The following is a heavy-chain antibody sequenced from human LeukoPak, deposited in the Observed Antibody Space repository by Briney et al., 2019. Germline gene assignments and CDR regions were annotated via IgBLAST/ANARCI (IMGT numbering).Heavy chain of an antibody. J-gene: IGHJ4*02. CDR3: ARDYYDSSGYYYGGY. V-gene: IGHV3-48*01. CDR1: GFTFSSYS. CDR2: ISSSSSTI. D-gene: IGHD3-22*01. Sequence: GGSLRLSCAASGFTFSSYSMNWVCQAPGKGLEWVSYISSSSSTIYYADSVKGRFTISRDNAKNSLYLQMNSLRAEDTAVYYCARDYYDSSGYYYGGYWGQGTLVTVSS.